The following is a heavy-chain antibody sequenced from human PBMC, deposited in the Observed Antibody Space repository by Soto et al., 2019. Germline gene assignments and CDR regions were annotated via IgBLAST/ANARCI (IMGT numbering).Heavy chain of an antibody. V-gene: IGHV3-33*01. J-gene: IGHJ4*02. D-gene: IGHD3-10*01. CDR1: GFDFKTYG. CDR2: IGFDGTNI. CDR3: VRTACVINNCSYRGVR. Sequence: QGHLVESGGGVVQPGRSLRLSCVASGFDFKTYGMHWVRQAPGKCLEWVAVIGFDGTNIHYSDSVRGRFSISRDNSENTVSLQMNSLRVEDTALYYCVRTACVINNCSYRGVRWGQGTLVTV.